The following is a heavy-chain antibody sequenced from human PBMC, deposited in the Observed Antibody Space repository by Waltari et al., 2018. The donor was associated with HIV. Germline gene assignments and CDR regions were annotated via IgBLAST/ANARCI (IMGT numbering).Heavy chain of an antibody. J-gene: IGHJ4*02. V-gene: IGHV3-74*01. CDR2: INSDGSST. CDR1: GFTFSNYW. D-gene: IGHD4-4*01. CDR3: ARGGSKPLDY. Sequence: GFTFSNYWMHWVRQAPGKGLVWVSRINSDGSSTSYADSVKGRFTISRDNAKNTVYLQMNSLRAEDTAVYYCARGGSKPLDYWGQGTLVTVSS.